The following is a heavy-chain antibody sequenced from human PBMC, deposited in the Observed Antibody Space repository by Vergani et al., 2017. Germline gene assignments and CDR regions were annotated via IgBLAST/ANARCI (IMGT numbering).Heavy chain of an antibody. Sequence: EVPLVESGGGLVQPGGSLRLPCAASGFTVSSNYMSWVRPAPGKGLEWVSVISGSGGSTYYADSVKGRFTLSRDNSKDTLYLQMNSLRAEVTAVYYCAKAPNIEVGRTATRFDPWGQGTLVTVSS. D-gene: IGHD2-2*01. CDR3: AKAPNIEVGRTATRFDP. CDR2: ISGSGGST. V-gene: IGHV3-23*04. CDR1: GFTVSSNY. J-gene: IGHJ5*02.